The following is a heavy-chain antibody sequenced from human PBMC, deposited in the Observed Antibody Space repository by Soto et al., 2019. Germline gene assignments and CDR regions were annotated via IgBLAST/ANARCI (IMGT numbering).Heavy chain of an antibody. J-gene: IGHJ6*02. V-gene: IGHV4-59*01. CDR1: DFSSRRYY. Sequence: SVTCRFADFSSRRYYWSWMRQSPGKEMEWIGFIHHSGRTNSNPSLQSRLTMSVDTSKNQFSLSLSSVTAADTAVCYCARGDPLLWFGEFHSGNYYYGMDVWGQGTTVTVSS. CDR2: IHHSGRT. CDR3: ARGDPLLWFGEFHSGNYYYGMDV. D-gene: IGHD3-10*01.